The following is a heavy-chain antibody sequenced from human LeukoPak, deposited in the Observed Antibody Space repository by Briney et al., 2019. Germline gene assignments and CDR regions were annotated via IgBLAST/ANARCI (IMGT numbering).Heavy chain of an antibody. CDR2: ISGSGGST. J-gene: IGHJ4*02. D-gene: IGHD5-12*01. CDR3: ARGTKRGYSGYDYWLDY. CDR1: GFTFSSYG. V-gene: IGHV3-23*01. Sequence: GGSLRLSCAASGFTFSSYGMSWVRQAPGKGLEWVSAISGSGGSTYYTDPVKGRFTISRDNAKNSLYLQMNSLRAEDTAVYYCARGTKRGYSGYDYWLDYWGQGTLVTVSS.